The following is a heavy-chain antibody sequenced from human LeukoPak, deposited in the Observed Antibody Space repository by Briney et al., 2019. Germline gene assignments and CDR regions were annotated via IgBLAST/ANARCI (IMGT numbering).Heavy chain of an antibody. Sequence: SETLSLTCTVSGGSISGYYWSWIRQPPGKGLEWIGYIYYSGSTNYNPSLKSRVTISVDTSKNQFSLKLSSVTAADTAVYYCARRAFGERSYYFDYWGQGTLVTVSS. CDR2: IYYSGST. V-gene: IGHV4-59*08. CDR3: ARRAFGERSYYFDY. D-gene: IGHD3-10*01. CDR1: GGSISGYY. J-gene: IGHJ4*02.